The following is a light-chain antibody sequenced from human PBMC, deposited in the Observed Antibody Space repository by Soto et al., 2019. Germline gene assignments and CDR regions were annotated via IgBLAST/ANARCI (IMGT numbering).Light chain of an antibody. Sequence: DIPMTQSPSSLSASVGDRVTITCRASQSISSYLNWYQQKPGKAPKLLIYAASSLQSGVPSRFRGSGSGTDFTLTISSLQPEDFATYYCQQSYSTQYTFGQGTKLEIK. CDR2: AAS. CDR3: QQSYSTQYT. J-gene: IGKJ2*01. CDR1: QSISSY. V-gene: IGKV1-39*01.